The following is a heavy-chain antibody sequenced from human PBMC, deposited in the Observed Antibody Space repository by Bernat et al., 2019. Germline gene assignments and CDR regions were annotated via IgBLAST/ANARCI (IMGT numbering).Heavy chain of an antibody. V-gene: IGHV3-48*03. CDR1: GFTFSSYE. D-gene: IGHD3-16*01. CDR2: ISSSGSTI. J-gene: IGHJ6*02. CDR3: ARDGGMWNYYYGIDV. Sequence: EVQLVESGGGLVQPGGSLRLSCAASGFTFSSYEMNWVRQAPGKGLEWVSYISSSGSTIYYADSVKGRFTISRDNAKNSLYLQMNSLRAEDTAVYYCARDGGMWNYYYGIDVWGQGTTVTVSS.